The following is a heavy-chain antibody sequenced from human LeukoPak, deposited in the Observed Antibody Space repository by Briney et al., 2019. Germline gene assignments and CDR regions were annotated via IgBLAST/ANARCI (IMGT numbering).Heavy chain of an antibody. CDR2: IYYSGST. J-gene: IGHJ4*02. V-gene: IGHV4-39*01. CDR3: ARHLYSSSFVYCFDF. CDR1: GGSISSSSYY. Sequence: SETLSLTCTVSGGSISSSSYYWGWIRQPPGKGLEWIGSIYYSGSTYYNPSLKSRVTISVDTSKNQFSLKLTSVAAAGTAVYYCARHLYSSSFVYCFDFWGQGTLVTVSS. D-gene: IGHD6-13*01.